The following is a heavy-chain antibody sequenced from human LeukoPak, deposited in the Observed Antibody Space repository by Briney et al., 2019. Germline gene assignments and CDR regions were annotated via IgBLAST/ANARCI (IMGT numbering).Heavy chain of an antibody. CDR2: IKPDGSQI. CDR1: GFTFSSYW. J-gene: IGHJ6*03. Sequence: PGGSLRLSCAASGFTFSSYWMTWVRQAPGKGLEWVANIKPDGSQIYYVDSVKGRFTISRDNAKNSLYLQMNSLRAEDTAVYYCAKNGDRGAYCTGGTCYPYFYYYMDVWGKGTTVTI. CDR3: AKNGDRGAYCTGGTCYPYFYYYMDV. D-gene: IGHD2-15*01. V-gene: IGHV3-7*01.